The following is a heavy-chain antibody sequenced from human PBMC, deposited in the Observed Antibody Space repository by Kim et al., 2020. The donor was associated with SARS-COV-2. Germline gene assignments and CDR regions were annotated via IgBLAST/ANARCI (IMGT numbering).Heavy chain of an antibody. CDR3: GRGSSQHVGIFDY. CDR1: GGSISSNY. J-gene: IGHJ4*02. V-gene: IGHV4-4*07. Sequence: SETLSLTCTVSGGSISSNYWSWIRQPAGKGLEYIGRIYTSGSTNYNPSLKSRVTMSVETSKNQFSLNLSSVTAADTAMYYCGRGSSQHVGIFDYWGQGTLVTVSS. D-gene: IGHD3-3*02. CDR2: IYTSGST.